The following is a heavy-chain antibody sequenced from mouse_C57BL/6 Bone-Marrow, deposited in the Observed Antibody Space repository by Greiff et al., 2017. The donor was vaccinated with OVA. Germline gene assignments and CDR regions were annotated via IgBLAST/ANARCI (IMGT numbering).Heavy chain of an antibody. J-gene: IGHJ2*01. CDR1: EYEFPSHY. CDR3: ESDCDGGGFDY. V-gene: IGHV5-2*01. Sequence: EVQLVESGGGLVQPGESLKLSCESNEYEFPSHYMSWVRKTPEKRLELVAAINSDGGSTYYPDTMERRFIISRDNTKQTLYLQMRRLRSEDTDLYYCESDCDGGGFDYWGQGTTLTVAS. CDR2: INSDGGST.